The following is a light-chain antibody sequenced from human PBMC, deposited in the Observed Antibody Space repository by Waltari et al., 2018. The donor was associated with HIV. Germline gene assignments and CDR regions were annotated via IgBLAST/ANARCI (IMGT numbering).Light chain of an antibody. CDR3: SSYTSYARLV. J-gene: IGLJ1*01. CDR1: SSDVGGYKY. V-gene: IGLV2-14*01. CDR2: EVS. Sequence: QSALTQPASVSGSPGQSITISCTGTSSDVGGYKYVSWYQHHPGKAPKLIIYEVSNRPSGISKRFSGSKSGITASLTIAGLKTEDEADYYCSSYTSYARLVFGTGTRVTV.